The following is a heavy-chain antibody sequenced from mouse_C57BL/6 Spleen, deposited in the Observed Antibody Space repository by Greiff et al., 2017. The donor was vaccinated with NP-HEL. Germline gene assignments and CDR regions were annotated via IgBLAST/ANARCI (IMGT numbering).Heavy chain of an antibody. V-gene: IGHV7-3*02. CDR2: IRNKANGYTT. D-gene: IGHD1-1*01. Sequence: EVQLVESGGGLVQPGGSLRLSCATSGFTFTDYYMSWVRQPPGKALEWLGFIRNKANGYTTEYSASVKGRFTISRDNAQSILYLQMTTLRAEDSANYYGARDKNDGSSWYFDVWGAGTTVTVSS. CDR3: ARDKNDGSSWYFDV. J-gene: IGHJ1*01. CDR1: GFTFTDYY.